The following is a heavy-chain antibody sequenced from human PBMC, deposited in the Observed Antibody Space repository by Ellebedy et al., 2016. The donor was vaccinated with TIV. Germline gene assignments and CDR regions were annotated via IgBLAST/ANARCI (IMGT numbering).Heavy chain of an antibody. J-gene: IGHJ6*02. Sequence: ASVKVSXXVSGYTLSELSIHWVRQAPGKGFQWVGSFDPEEGETIYAQKFQGRVTMTEDTTTDTAYMELSSLRSDDTAVYYCATKEKPTVDYELYYRFGMDVWGQGITVNVSS. V-gene: IGHV1-24*01. CDR2: FDPEEGET. CDR3: ATKEKPTVDYELYYRFGMDV. D-gene: IGHD4-17*01. CDR1: GYTLSELS.